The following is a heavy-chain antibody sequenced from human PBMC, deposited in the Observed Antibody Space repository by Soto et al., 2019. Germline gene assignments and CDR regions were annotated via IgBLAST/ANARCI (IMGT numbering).Heavy chain of an antibody. J-gene: IGHJ5*02. CDR3: ASSPMVRGNWFDP. V-gene: IGHV4-39*01. Sequence: PSETLSLTCTVSGGYISSSSYYWGWIRQPPGKGLEWIGSIYYSGSTYYNPSLKSRVTISVDTSKNQFSLKLSSVTAADTAVYYCASSPMVRGNWFDPWGQGTLVT. CDR1: GGYISSSSYY. CDR2: IYYSGST. D-gene: IGHD3-10*01.